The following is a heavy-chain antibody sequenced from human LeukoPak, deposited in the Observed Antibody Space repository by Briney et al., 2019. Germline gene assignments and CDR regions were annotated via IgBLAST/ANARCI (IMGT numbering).Heavy chain of an antibody. Sequence: SQTLSLTCTVSGVAIGSGDNYWSWVRQSPGKGLEWIGYIYYSGSTYYNPSLKSRVTISVDTSKNQFSLKLSSVTAADTAVYYCARATVTTRSFDYWGQGTLVTVSS. J-gene: IGHJ4*02. CDR2: IYYSGST. CDR1: GVAIGSGDNY. V-gene: IGHV4-30-4*01. CDR3: ARATVTTRSFDY. D-gene: IGHD4-17*01.